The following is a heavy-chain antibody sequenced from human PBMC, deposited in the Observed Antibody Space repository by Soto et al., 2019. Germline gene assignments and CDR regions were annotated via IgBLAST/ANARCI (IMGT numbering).Heavy chain of an antibody. D-gene: IGHD3-16*02. CDR2: IIPIFGTA. Sequence: GASVKVSCKASGYTFTSYAISWVRQAPGQGLEWMGGIIPIFGTANYAQKFQGRVTITADESTSTAYMELSSLRSEDTAVYYCARDTVSEDDYVWGSYRYSYFDYWGQGTLVTVSS. CDR3: ARDTVSEDDYVWGSYRYSYFDY. J-gene: IGHJ4*02. V-gene: IGHV1-69*13. CDR1: GYTFTSYA.